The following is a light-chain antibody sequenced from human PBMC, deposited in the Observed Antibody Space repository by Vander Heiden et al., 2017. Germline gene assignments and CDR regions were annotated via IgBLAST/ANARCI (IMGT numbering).Light chain of an antibody. CDR3: QQCYSART. CDR1: QSISSY. CDR2: AAS. V-gene: IGKV1-39*01. Sequence: DIQITQSPSSLSASVGDRVTITCRASQSISSYLNWYQQKPGKAPKLLIYAASSLQSGVPSRFSGSGSGTDFTLTISSLQPEDFATYYCQQCYSARTFGQGTKVEIK. J-gene: IGKJ1*01.